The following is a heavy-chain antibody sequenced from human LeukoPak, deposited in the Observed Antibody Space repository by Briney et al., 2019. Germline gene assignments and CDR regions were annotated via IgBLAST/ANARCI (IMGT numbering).Heavy chain of an antibody. V-gene: IGHV3-23*01. D-gene: IGHD2-2*01. J-gene: IGHJ4*02. CDR3: AKGCSGTGCYAHC. CDR2: ISGSGDST. CDR1: GFTFSSYA. Sequence: GGSLRLSCAASGFTFSSYAMNWVRQAPGKGLDWVSTISGSGDSTSSADSVKGRFTISRDNSKNTLYLQMNSLRADDTAVYYCAKGCSGTGCYAHCWGQGTLVTVSS.